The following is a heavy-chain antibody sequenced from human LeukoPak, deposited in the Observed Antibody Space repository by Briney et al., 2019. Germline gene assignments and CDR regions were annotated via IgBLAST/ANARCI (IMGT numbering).Heavy chain of an antibody. CDR3: AKSYGDYTDAFDI. D-gene: IGHD4-17*01. V-gene: IGHV3-30*02. CDR1: GFTFSSYG. CDR2: IRYDGSNK. Sequence: GGSLRLSCAASGFTFSSYGMHWVRQAPGKGLEWVAFIRYDGSNKYYADSVKGRFTISRDNSKNTLYLQMNSLRAEDTAVYYCAKSYGDYTDAFDIWGQGTMVTVSS. J-gene: IGHJ3*02.